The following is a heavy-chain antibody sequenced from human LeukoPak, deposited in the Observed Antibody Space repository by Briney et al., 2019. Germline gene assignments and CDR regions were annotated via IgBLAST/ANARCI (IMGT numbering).Heavy chain of an antibody. CDR2: IYYSGST. Sequence: PSETLSLTCTVSGGSISSSSYYWGWIRQPPGKGLEWIGSIYYSGSTYYNPSLKSRVTMSVDTSKNQFSLKLSSVTAADTAVYYCAREAYYYDSSGYIRDKGDDAFDIWGQGTMVTVSS. CDR3: AREAYYYDSSGYIRDKGDDAFDI. J-gene: IGHJ3*02. D-gene: IGHD3-22*01. CDR1: GGSISSSSYY. V-gene: IGHV4-39*07.